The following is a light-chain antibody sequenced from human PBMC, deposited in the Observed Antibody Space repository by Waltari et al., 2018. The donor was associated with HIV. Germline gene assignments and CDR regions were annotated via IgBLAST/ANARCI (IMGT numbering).Light chain of an antibody. J-gene: IGLJ3*02. Sequence: QSALTQPASVSGSPGQSITISCTGTSSDVGSYNLVSLYQQHPGKAPILMIYEVSKRPSGVSTRFSGSKSGNTASLTISGLQAEDEADYYCCSYAGSSFWVFGGGTKLTVL. CDR2: EVS. CDR1: SSDVGSYNL. CDR3: CSYAGSSFWV. V-gene: IGLV2-23*02.